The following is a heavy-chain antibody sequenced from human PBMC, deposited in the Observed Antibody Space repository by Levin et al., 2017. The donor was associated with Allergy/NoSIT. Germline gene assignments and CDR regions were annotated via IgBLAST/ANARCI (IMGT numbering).Heavy chain of an antibody. CDR3: AKYRRVNGNYDSHFGN. Sequence: GGSLRLSCAASGFTFTSYGMTWVRQAPGKGLEWVSTISGGGITFYGDPVKGRFSIPRDNSLDTLFLLMNSLRAEDTAVFFSAKYRRVNGNYDSHFGNWGQGTLVTVSS. D-gene: IGHD3-22*01. V-gene: IGHV3-23*01. CDR2: ISGGGIT. J-gene: IGHJ4*02. CDR1: GFTFTSYG.